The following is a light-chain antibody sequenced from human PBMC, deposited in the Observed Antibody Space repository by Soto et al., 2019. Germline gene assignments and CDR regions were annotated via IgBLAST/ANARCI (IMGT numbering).Light chain of an antibody. V-gene: IGKV1-5*03. Sequence: DIQMTQSPSTLSASVGDRVTITCRASQSISTWLAWYQQKPGKAPKALIYKASSLDSGVPSRFSGSGSGTEFTLTIRSLQPDDFATYYCQQYSTSSRTFGQGTKVEIK. CDR3: QQYSTSSRT. CDR2: KAS. CDR1: QSISTW. J-gene: IGKJ1*01.